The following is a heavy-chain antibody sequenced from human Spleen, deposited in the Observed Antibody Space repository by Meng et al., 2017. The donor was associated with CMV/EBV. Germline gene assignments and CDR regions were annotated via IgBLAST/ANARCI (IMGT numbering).Heavy chain of an antibody. CDR1: GYSFTSYW. Sequence: KISCKGSGYSFTSYWIGWVRQMPGKGLEWMGIIYPGDSDTRYSPSFQGQVTISADKSISTAYLQWSSLKASDTAMYYCARGNPNIVVVPAAIPGWFDPWGQGTLVTVSS. D-gene: IGHD2-2*02. J-gene: IGHJ5*02. CDR2: IYPGDSDT. V-gene: IGHV5-51*01. CDR3: ARGNPNIVVVPAAIPGWFDP.